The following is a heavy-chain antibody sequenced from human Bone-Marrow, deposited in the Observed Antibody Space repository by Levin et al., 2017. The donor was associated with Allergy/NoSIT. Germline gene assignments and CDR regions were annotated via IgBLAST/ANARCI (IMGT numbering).Heavy chain of an antibody. CDR1: GFTFSSYY. CDR3: ARDSRTSASGNYRERGIDF. Sequence: QTGESLKISCAASGFTFSSYYMNWVRQAPGKGLEWISYITYSSRTIFYADSVMGRFTISRDNAKNSLYLQMNSLRAEDTAVYYCARDSRTSASGNYRERGIDFWGQGTLVTVSS. CDR2: ITYSSRTI. J-gene: IGHJ4*02. V-gene: IGHV3-48*04. D-gene: IGHD3-10*01.